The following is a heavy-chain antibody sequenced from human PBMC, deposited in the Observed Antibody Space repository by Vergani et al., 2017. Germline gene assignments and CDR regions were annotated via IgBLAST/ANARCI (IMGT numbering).Heavy chain of an antibody. CDR1: GGSFSGYY. J-gene: IGHJ6*03. V-gene: IGHV4-34*01. CDR2: INHSGST. Sequence: QVQLQQWGAGLLKPSETLSLTCAVYGGSFSGYYWSWTRQPPGKGLEWIGEINHSGSTNYNPSLKSRVTISVDTSKNQFSLKLSSVTAADTAVYYCARGCIGNYDFWNDYYYYMDVWGKGTTVTVSS. D-gene: IGHD3-3*01. CDR3: ARGCIGNYDFWNDYYYYMDV.